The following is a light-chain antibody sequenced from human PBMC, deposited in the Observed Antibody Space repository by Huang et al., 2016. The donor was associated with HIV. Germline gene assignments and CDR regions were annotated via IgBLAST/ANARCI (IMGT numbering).Light chain of an antibody. CDR3: QQRSRT. V-gene: IGKV3-11*01. CDR2: DAS. Sequence: EMVLTQSPATLSLSPGERATLSCRASQSISNYLAWYPQKPGQAPRLLIYDASNRATGIPARFSGSGSGTDYTLTISRLEPEDFAAYYCQQRSRTFGGGTKVEIK. CDR1: QSISNY. J-gene: IGKJ4*01.